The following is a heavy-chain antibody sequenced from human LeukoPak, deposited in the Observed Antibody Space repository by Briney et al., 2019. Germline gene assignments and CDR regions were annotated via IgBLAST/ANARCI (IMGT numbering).Heavy chain of an antibody. CDR1: GSIPFNSYS. CDR3: AKMQGYFDY. J-gene: IGHJ4*02. Sequence: GGSLRLSCAASGSIPFNSYSMSWVRQAPGKGLEWVSAITSSGETTYYADSVKGRFTISRDNSKNMVYLQMNSLRAEDAATYYCAKMQGYFDYWGQGSLVTVSS. V-gene: IGHV3-23*01. CDR2: ITSSGETT.